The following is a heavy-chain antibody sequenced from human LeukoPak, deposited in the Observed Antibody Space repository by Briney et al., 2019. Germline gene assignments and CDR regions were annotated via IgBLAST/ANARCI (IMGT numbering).Heavy chain of an antibody. Sequence: SETLSFTCAVYGGSFSGYYWSWIRQPPGKGLEWIGEINHSGSTNYNPSLKSRVTISIHTSKNQFSLKLSSVTAADTAVYYCARRELTTDIVALPAALFDYWGQGTLVTVSS. CDR3: ARRELTTDIVALPAALFDY. J-gene: IGHJ4*02. V-gene: IGHV4-34*01. CDR2: INHSGST. D-gene: IGHD2-2*01. CDR1: GGSFSGYY.